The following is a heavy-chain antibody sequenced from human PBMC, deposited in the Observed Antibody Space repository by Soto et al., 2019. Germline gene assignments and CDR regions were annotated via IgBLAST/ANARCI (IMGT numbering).Heavy chain of an antibody. J-gene: IGHJ5*02. D-gene: IGHD3-3*01. Sequence: ASVKVSCKAAGGTFSSYAISWVRQAPGQGLEWMGGIIPIFCTANYAQKFQGRVTITADESTSTAYMELSSLRSEDTAVYYCARGKGGSGYYTLVRPRHNWFDPWGQGTLVTVSS. CDR3: ARGKGGSGYYTLVRPRHNWFDP. CDR1: GGTFSSYA. V-gene: IGHV1-69*13. CDR2: IIPIFCTA.